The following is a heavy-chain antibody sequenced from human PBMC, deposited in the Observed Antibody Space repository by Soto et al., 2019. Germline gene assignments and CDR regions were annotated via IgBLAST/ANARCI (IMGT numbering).Heavy chain of an antibody. Sequence: QVHLVQSGAELKKPGASVKVSCKASGYTFTTYGISWVRQAPGQGLEWMGWISTFNGITNYAQNIQGRVTMTTDTSTSTAYMELRSLRSDDTAVYYCARTLSDISTHTSPHDALDIWGQGTMVTVSS. D-gene: IGHD3-22*01. CDR1: GYTFTTYG. J-gene: IGHJ3*02. V-gene: IGHV1-18*04. CDR2: ISTFNGIT. CDR3: ARTLSDISTHTSPHDALDI.